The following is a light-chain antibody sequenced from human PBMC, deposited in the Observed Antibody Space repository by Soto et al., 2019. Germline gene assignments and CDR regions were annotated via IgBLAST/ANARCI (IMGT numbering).Light chain of an antibody. CDR3: QQSDHSPMYT. V-gene: IGKV1-39*01. CDR1: QSIGTS. CDR2: AAS. J-gene: IGKJ2*01. Sequence: DIQMTQSPSSLSESVGDRVTISCGASQSIGTSLNWYQQKPGKAPKLLIYAASYLESGVPTRFTGGRSGTDFTLTISSLQPEDFATYYCQQSDHSPMYTFGQGTDLEIK.